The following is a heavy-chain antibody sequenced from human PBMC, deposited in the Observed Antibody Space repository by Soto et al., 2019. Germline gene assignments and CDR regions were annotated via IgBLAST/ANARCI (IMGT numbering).Heavy chain of an antibody. Sequence: GGSLRLSCAASGFTFSSYAMSWVRQAPGKGLEWVSAISGSGGSTYYADSVKGRFTISRDNSKNTLYLQMNSLRAEDTDVYYGEKDLTNIGVVMDGIDVWGQGTTVTVSS. D-gene: IGHD3-3*01. CDR2: ISGSGGST. CDR1: GFTFSSYA. V-gene: IGHV3-23*01. J-gene: IGHJ6*02. CDR3: EKDLTNIGVVMDGIDV.